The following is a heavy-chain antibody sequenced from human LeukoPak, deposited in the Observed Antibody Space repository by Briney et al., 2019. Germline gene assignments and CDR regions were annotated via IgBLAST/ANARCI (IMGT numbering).Heavy chain of an antibody. V-gene: IGHV3-21*01. CDR1: GFTFSSYS. Sequence: GGSLRLSCAASGFTFSSYSMNWVRQAPGKGLEWVSSISSSSSYIYYADSVKGRFTISRDNAKNSLYLQMNSLRAEDTAVYYCASLNYYDSSGYYPEINGSDYWGQGTLVTVSS. J-gene: IGHJ4*02. D-gene: IGHD3-22*01. CDR3: ASLNYYDSSGYYPEINGSDY. CDR2: ISSSSSYI.